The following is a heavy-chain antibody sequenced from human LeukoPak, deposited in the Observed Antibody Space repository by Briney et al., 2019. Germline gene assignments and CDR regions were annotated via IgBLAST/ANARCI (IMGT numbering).Heavy chain of an antibody. CDR1: GYTFTTYY. J-gene: IGHJ4*02. D-gene: IGHD6-25*01. V-gene: IGHV1-46*01. Sequence: ASVKVSCKASGYTFTTYYMHWMRQAPGQGPEWMGIINPRGGSTDYARKFQGRITMTSDTSTSTVYMELNSLTSDDTAIYFCARVGSAAATADYWGRGTLVTVSS. CDR3: ARVGSAAATADY. CDR2: INPRGGST.